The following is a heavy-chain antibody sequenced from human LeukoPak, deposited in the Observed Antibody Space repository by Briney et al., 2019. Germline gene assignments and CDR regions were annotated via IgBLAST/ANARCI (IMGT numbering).Heavy chain of an antibody. J-gene: IGHJ4*02. CDR3: ARGKKLVPDY. D-gene: IGHD6-13*01. V-gene: IGHV4-30-4*01. CDR1: GGSISSGDYY. Sequence: SQTLSLTCTVSGGSISSGDYYWNWIRQSPGKGLEWIGYIYYSESTYYNPSLKSRVTISIDTSKNQFSLKLSSVTAADTAVYYCARGKKLVPDYWGQGTLVTVSS. CDR2: IYYSEST.